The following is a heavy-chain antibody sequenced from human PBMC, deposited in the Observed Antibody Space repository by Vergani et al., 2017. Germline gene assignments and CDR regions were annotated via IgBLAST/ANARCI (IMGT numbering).Heavy chain of an antibody. CDR3: AKGLDTAIRNWFDP. J-gene: IGHJ5*02. D-gene: IGHD5-18*01. CDR2: ISGSGGST. Sequence: EVQLVESGGVVVQPGGSLRLSCAASGFTFDDYTMHWVRQAPGKGLELVSAISGSGGSTYYADSVKGRFTISRDNSKNTLYLQMNSLRAEDTAVYYCAKGLDTAIRNWFDPWGQGTLVTVSS. CDR1: GFTFDDYT. V-gene: IGHV3-23*04.